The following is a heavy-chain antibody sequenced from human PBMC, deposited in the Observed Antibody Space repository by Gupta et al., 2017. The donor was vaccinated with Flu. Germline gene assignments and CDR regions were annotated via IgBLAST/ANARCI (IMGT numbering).Heavy chain of an antibody. CDR3: ARDRGTYYGSGHHENNYGMDV. J-gene: IGHJ6*02. CDR2: VWFDGSSQ. D-gene: IGHD3-10*01. V-gene: IGHV3-33*01. Sequence: QAQLVESGGGVAHPGGSLRLSCAASGFTFKEFVIHWVRQAPGKGLEWVAVVWFDGSSQYYADSVKGRFDVSRDNSRNVIYLQMNNLGAEDTALYYCARDRGTYYGSGHHENNYGMDVWGHGTAVTVSS. CDR1: GFTFKEFV.